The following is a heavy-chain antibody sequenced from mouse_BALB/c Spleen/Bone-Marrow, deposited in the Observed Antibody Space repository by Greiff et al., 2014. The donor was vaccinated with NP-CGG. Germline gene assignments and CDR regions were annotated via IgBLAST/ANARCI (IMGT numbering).Heavy chain of an antibody. V-gene: IGHV1S56*01. CDR2: IYPGDGST. Sequence: QVQLQQSGPEVVKPGALVKISCKASGYTFTSYDINWVKQRPGQGLEWIGWIYPGDGSTKYNEKFRGKATLTADKSSSTAYTQLSSLTSENSAVYFCATWGYNISPYALDYWGQGTSVTVSS. D-gene: IGHD3-1*01. CDR3: ATWGYNISPYALDY. J-gene: IGHJ4*01. CDR1: GYTFTSYD.